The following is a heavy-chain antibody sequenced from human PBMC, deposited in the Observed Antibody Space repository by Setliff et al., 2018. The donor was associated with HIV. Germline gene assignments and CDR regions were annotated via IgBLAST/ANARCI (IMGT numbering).Heavy chain of an antibody. V-gene: IGHV3-23*01. CDR1: GLIFSNYA. CDR3: AKPCYDYVWRPDRDAFDL. J-gene: IGHJ3*01. CDR2: VSPSGDAT. D-gene: IGHD3-16*01. Sequence: LRLSCAASGLIFSNYALTWVRQAPGKGLEWVSTVSPSGDATYYADSVKGRFTISRDNSKNTLYLQVNSLRAEDTAIYYCAKPCYDYVWRPDRDAFDLWGQGTMVTV.